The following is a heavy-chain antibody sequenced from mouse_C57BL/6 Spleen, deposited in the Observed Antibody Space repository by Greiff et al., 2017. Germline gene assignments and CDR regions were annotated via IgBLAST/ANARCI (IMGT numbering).Heavy chain of an antibody. V-gene: IGHV5-17*01. CDR1: GFTFSDYG. D-gene: IGHD4-1*01. J-gene: IGHJ2*01. CDR2: ISSGSSTI. CDR3: ARAGPHYFDY. Sequence: DVMLVESGGGLVKPGGSLKLSCAASGFTFSDYGMHWVRQAPEKGLEWVAYISSGSSTIYYADTVKGRFTISRDNAKNTLFLQMTSLRSEDTAMYYCARAGPHYFDYWGQGTTLTVSS.